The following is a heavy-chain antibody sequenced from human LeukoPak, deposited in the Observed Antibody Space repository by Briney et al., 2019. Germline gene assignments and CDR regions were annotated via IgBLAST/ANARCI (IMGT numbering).Heavy chain of an antibody. CDR3: ASDHSGWLGLGY. Sequence: SETLSLTCTVSNVSISSGSHYWNWIRQPAGKGLEWIGRIYAGGRSNYNPSLRSRVTISVDTSKNQFSLRLSSVTATDTGVYYCASDHSGWLGLGYWGQGTLVSVSS. D-gene: IGHD6-19*01. J-gene: IGHJ4*02. V-gene: IGHV4-61*02. CDR2: IYAGGRS. CDR1: NVSISSGSHY.